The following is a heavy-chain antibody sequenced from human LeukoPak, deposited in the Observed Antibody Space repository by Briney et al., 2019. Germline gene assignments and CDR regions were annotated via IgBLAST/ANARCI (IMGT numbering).Heavy chain of an antibody. CDR2: ISSSSSTI. CDR3: AGDYPDY. V-gene: IGHV3-48*01. Sequence: PGGSLRLSCAASGFTFSTYSMNWVRQAPGKGLDWVSYISSSSSTIYYADSVKGRFTISRDSAKNSLYLQMNSLRAEDTAVYYCAGDYPDYWGQGTLVTVSS. J-gene: IGHJ4*02. D-gene: IGHD4-17*01. CDR1: GFTFSTYS.